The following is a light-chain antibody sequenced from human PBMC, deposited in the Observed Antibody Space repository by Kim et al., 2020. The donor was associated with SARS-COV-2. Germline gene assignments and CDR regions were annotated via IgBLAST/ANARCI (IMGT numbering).Light chain of an antibody. V-gene: IGLV2-14*01. CDR1: SSDIGAYNH. J-gene: IGLJ3*02. Sequence: QSALTQPASVSGSPGQSITISCSGTSSDIGAYNHVSWYQQPQGTVPKLIIYEVTNRPSGISNRFSGSKSGNTASLTISGLQAEDEGDYYCSTYTTSETWVFGGGTKVTVL. CDR3: STYTTSETWV. CDR2: EVT.